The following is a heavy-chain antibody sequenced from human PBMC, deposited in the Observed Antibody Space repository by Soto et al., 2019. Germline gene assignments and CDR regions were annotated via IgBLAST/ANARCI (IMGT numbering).Heavy chain of an antibody. Sequence: ASVKVSCKVSGYSLTELSIHWVRQAPGEGLEWMGGYDLEKGETIYAQKFQGRVTMTEDSPADTPYMQLRSLRSEDTAVYYCAREWDKATVPRADYWGQGTLVTVPQ. CDR3: AREWDKATVPRADY. D-gene: IGHD5-18*01. J-gene: IGHJ4*01. V-gene: IGHV1-24*01. CDR2: YDLEKGET. CDR1: GYSLTELS.